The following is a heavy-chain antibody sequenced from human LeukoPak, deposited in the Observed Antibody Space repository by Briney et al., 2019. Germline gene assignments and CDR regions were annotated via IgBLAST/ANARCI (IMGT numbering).Heavy chain of an antibody. CDR2: ISGSGGST. D-gene: IGHD3-22*01. CDR3: AESYYYDSSGYYYGDY. J-gene: IGHJ4*02. V-gene: IGHV3-23*01. Sequence: GGSLRLSCAASGFTFSSYAMSWVRQAPGKGLEWVSAISGSGGSTYYADSVKGRFTISRDNSKNTLYLQMNSLRAEDTAVYYCAESYYYDSSGYYYGDYWGQGTLVTVSS. CDR1: GFTFSSYA.